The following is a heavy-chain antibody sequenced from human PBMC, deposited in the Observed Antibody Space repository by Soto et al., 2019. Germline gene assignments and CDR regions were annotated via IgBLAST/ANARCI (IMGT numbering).Heavy chain of an antibody. CDR2: IWYDGSNK. J-gene: IGHJ4*02. CDR3: ARESMPNWNYQYIDY. CDR1: GFTFSSYG. D-gene: IGHD1-7*01. V-gene: IGHV3-33*01. Sequence: PGGSLRLSCAASGFTFSSYGMHWVRQAPGKGLEWVAVIWYDGSNKYYADSVKGRFTISRDNSKNTLYLQMNSLRAEDTAVYYCARESMPNWNYQYIDYWGQGTLVTVS.